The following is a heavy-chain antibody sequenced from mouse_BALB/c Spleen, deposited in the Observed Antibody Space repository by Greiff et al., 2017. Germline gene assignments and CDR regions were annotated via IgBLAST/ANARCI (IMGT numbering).Heavy chain of an antibody. V-gene: IGHV14-3*02. CDR2: IDPANGNT. CDR1: GFNIKDTY. D-gene: IGHD3-1*01. J-gene: IGHJ4*01. Sequence: VQLQQSGAELVKPGASVKLSCTASGFNIKDTYMHWVKQRPEQGLEWIGRIDPANGNTKYDPKFQGKATITADTSSNTAYLQLSSLTSEDTAVYYCARTARATLDAMDYWGQGTSVTVSS. CDR3: ARTARATLDAMDY.